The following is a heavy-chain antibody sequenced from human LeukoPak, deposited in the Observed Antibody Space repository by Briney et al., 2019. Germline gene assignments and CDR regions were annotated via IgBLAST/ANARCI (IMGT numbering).Heavy chain of an antibody. Sequence: KAGGSLRLSCAASGFTFSSYSMNWVRQAPGKGLEWVSSLSSSSSYIYYADSVKGRFTISRDDSRNTLYLQLSSLRAEDTAVYYCAKDLITMVRGSPMDVWGQGTTVTVSS. CDR3: AKDLITMVRGSPMDV. D-gene: IGHD3-10*01. V-gene: IGHV3-21*01. J-gene: IGHJ6*02. CDR1: GFTFSSYS. CDR2: LSSSSSYI.